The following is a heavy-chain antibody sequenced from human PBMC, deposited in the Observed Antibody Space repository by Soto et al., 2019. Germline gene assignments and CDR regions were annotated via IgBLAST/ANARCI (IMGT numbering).Heavy chain of an antibody. J-gene: IGHJ3*02. CDR1: GGSISSYY. CDR3: ASHSAPEAYYYDSSGPHITGSAFDI. V-gene: IGHV4-4*07. D-gene: IGHD3-22*01. Sequence: SETLSLTCTVSGGSISSYYWSWIRQPAGKGLEWIGRIYTSGSTNYNPSLKSRVTMSVDTSKNQFSLKLSSVTAADTAVYYCASHSAPEAYYYDSSGPHITGSAFDIWGQGTMVTVSS. CDR2: IYTSGST.